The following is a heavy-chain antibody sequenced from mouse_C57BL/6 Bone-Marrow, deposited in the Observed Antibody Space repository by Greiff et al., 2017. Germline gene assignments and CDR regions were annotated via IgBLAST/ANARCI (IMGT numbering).Heavy chain of an antibody. J-gene: IGHJ2*01. D-gene: IGHD1-1*01. V-gene: IGHV1-82*01. CDR3: HCLYYYGSTDFDY. Sequence: QVQLKQSGPELVKPGASVKISCKASGYAFSSSWMNWVKQRPGKGLEWIGRIYPGDGDTNYNGKFKGKATLTADKSSSTAYMQLSSLTSEDSAVYFCHCLYYYGSTDFDYWGQGTTLTVSS. CDR2: IYPGDGDT. CDR1: GYAFSSSW.